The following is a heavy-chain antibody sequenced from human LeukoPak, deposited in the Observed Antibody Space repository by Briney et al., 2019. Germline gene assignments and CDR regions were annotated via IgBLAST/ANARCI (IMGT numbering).Heavy chain of an antibody. J-gene: IGHJ4*02. Sequence: PGGSLRLSCAASGFTFSSYGMHWVRQAPGKGLEWVAFIRYDGSNKYYADSVKGRFTISRDNSKNTLYLQMNSLRAEDTAVYYCAKAKSFYYYDSSGYLNDYWGQGTLVTVSS. CDR1: GFTFSSYG. D-gene: IGHD3-22*01. V-gene: IGHV3-30*02. CDR2: IRYDGSNK. CDR3: AKAKSFYYYDSSGYLNDY.